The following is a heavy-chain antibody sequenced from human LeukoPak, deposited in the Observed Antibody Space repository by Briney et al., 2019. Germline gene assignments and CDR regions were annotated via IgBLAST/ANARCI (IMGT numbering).Heavy chain of an antibody. J-gene: IGHJ6*02. CDR3: ARQFPPSSFWSGPYGIDV. Sequence: SETLSLTCAVYGGSFSGYYWSWIRQPPGKGLEWIGEINHSGNTNYNPSLKSRVTISVDTSKNQFSLKLSSVTAADTAVYYCARQFPPSSFWSGPYGIDVWGQGTTVTVSS. CDR2: INHSGNT. CDR1: GGSFSGYY. V-gene: IGHV4-34*01. D-gene: IGHD3-3*01.